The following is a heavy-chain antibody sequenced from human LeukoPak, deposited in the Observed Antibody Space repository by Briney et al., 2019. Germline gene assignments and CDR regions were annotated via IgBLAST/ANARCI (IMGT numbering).Heavy chain of an antibody. J-gene: IGHJ4*02. CDR1: GFTFSSYA. V-gene: IGHV3-23*01. CDR2: ISGSGGST. Sequence: PGGSLRLSCAASGFTFSSYAMSWVRQAPGKGLEWVSAISGSGGSTYYADSVKGRFTISRDNSKNTLYLQMNSLRAEDMAVYYCAKYGNTRIITGAGHFDYWGQGILVTVSS. D-gene: IGHD3-16*01. CDR3: AKYGNTRIITGAGHFDY.